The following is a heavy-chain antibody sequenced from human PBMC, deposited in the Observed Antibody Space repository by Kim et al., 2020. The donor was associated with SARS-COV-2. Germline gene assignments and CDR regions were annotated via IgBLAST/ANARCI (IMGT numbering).Heavy chain of an antibody. D-gene: IGHD6-19*01. CDR3: ARGSVAGTYYYYYYMDV. V-gene: IGHV1-2*06. Sequence: ASVKVSCKASGYTFTGYYMHWVRQAPGQGLEWMGRINPNSGGTNYAQKFQGRVTMTRDTSISTAYMELSRLRSDDTAVYYCARGSVAGTYYYYYYMDVWGKGTTVTVSS. CDR1: GYTFTGYY. CDR2: INPNSGGT. J-gene: IGHJ6*03.